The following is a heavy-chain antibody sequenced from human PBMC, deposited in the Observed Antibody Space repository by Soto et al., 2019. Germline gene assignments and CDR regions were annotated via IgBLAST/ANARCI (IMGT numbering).Heavy chain of an antibody. CDR3: LDGNYN. D-gene: IGHD1-7*01. V-gene: IGHV3-66*01. CDR2: LTRGSLM. CDR1: GITLSAQY. J-gene: IGHJ4*02. Sequence: EVQLVEAGGDLVQPGGSRRLSCAVAGITLSAQYMTWVRQAPGKGLEWVSALTRGSLMYYADSVKGRFTISRDHSKNSLFLQMNSLSVEDTAMYYCLDGNYNWGQATLVTVSS.